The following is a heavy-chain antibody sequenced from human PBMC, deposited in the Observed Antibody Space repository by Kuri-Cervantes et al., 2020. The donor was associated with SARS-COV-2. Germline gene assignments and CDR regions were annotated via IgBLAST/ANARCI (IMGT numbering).Heavy chain of an antibody. Sequence: ASVKVSCKASGGTFSSYAISWVRQAPGQGLEWMGWISAYSGNTNYAQKLQGRVTMTTDTSTSTAYMELRSLRSDDTAVYYCARDPMWSRYYYDSSGSYYFDYWGQGTLVTVSS. D-gene: IGHD3-22*01. CDR1: GGTFSSYA. J-gene: IGHJ4*02. CDR2: ISAYSGNT. CDR3: ARDPMWSRYYYDSSGSYYFDY. V-gene: IGHV1-18*01.